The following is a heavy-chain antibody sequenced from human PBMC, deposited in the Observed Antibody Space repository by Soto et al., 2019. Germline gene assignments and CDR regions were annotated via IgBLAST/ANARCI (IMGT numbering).Heavy chain of an antibody. CDR2: IDPSDSYT. CDR1: GYSFTSYW. J-gene: IGHJ6*02. V-gene: IGHV5-10-1*01. Sequence: GESLKISCTGSGYSFTSYWISWVRQMPGKGLEWMGRIDPSDSYTNYSPSFQGHVTISADKSISTAYLQWSSLKASDTAMYYCARQNAGDHFDWLVYYYYGMDVWGQGTTVTVSS. CDR3: ARQNAGDHFDWLVYYYYGMDV. D-gene: IGHD3-9*01.